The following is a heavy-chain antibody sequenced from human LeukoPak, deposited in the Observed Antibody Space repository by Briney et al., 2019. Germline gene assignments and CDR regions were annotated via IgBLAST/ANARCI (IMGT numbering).Heavy chain of an antibody. J-gene: IGHJ6*02. V-gene: IGHV3-9*01. Sequence: PGRSLRLSCAASGFTFDDYAMHWVRQAPGKGLEWVSGIIWNSGSIGYADSVKGRFTISRDNAKNSLYLQMNSLRAEDTALYYCAAGRGDGGYVDYYYYYGIDVWGQGTTVTVSS. D-gene: IGHD5-12*01. CDR3: AAGRGDGGYVDYYYYYGIDV. CDR2: IIWNSGSI. CDR1: GFTFDDYA.